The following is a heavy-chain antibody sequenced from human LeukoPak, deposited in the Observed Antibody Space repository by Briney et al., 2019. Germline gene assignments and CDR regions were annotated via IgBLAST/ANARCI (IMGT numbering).Heavy chain of an antibody. Sequence: GRSLRLSCAASGFTFSSYGMHWVRQAPGKGLEWVAVISYDGSNKYYADSVKGRFTISRDNAKNSLYLQMNSLRAEDTAVYYCARDPYGGFGESQDSYYMDVWGKGTTVTVSS. CDR2: ISYDGSNK. D-gene: IGHD3-10*01. V-gene: IGHV3-30*03. CDR1: GFTFSSYG. CDR3: ARDPYGGFGESQDSYYMDV. J-gene: IGHJ6*03.